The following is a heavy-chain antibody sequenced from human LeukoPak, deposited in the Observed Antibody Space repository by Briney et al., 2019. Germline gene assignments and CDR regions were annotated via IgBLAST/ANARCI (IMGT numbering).Heavy chain of an antibody. CDR2: IKPNSGNT. J-gene: IGHJ6*03. CDR3: ARALSWTTDSYYYMVV. Sequence: GASVKVSCKASGYALTSYDINWVRQATGQGLEWMGWIKPNSGNTGYAQKFQGRVTMTKNNSITTAYMELSSLRSEDTAVYYCARALSWTTDSYYYMVVWGKGTTVTVSS. D-gene: IGHD3/OR15-3a*01. CDR1: GYALTSYD. V-gene: IGHV1-8*01.